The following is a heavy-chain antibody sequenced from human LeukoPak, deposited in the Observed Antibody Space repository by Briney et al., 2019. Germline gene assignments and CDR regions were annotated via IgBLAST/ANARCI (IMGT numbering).Heavy chain of an antibody. CDR3: AKLVSRCWSRYFDD. V-gene: IGHV3-30*18. CDR1: GFTFSSYA. J-gene: IGHJ4*03. D-gene: IGHD6-19*01. Sequence: GGSLRLSCAASGFTFSSYAMHWVRQAPGKGLEWVAVMSHDGSNKYYGDSVKGRFTISRDNSKNTLYLQMNSLRAEDTAVYYCAKLVSRCWSRYFDDWGQGTPITVSS. CDR2: MSHDGSNK.